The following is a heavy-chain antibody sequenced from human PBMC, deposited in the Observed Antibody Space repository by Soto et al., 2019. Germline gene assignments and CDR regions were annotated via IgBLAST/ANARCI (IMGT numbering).Heavy chain of an antibody. CDR1: GFTFSSYS. CDR3: ARESEDLTSNFDY. Sequence: PGGSLRLSCAASGFTFSSYSMNWVRQAPGKGLEWVSNISSSSSYIYYADSVKGRFTISRDNAKNSLYLQMNSLRAEDTVVYYCARESEDLTSNFDYWGQGTLVTVS. V-gene: IGHV3-21*01. J-gene: IGHJ4*02. CDR2: ISSSSSYI.